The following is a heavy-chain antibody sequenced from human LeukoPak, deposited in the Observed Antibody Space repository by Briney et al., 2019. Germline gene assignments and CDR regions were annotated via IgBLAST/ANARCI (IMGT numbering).Heavy chain of an antibody. CDR3: ARGIAARPDY. CDR1: GGTFSSYA. J-gene: IGHJ4*02. Sequence: GASVKVSCKASGGTFSSYAISWVRQAPGQGLEWMGWINPNSGGTNYAQKFQGRVTMTRDTSISTAYMKLSRLRSDDTAVYYCARGIAARPDYWGQGTLVTVSS. V-gene: IGHV1-2*02. CDR2: INPNSGGT. D-gene: IGHD6-6*01.